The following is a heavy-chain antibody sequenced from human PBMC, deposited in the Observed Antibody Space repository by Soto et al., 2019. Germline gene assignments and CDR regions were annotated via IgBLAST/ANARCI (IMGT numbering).Heavy chain of an antibody. Sequence: GASVKVSCKASGGPFRSYAISWVRQAPGQGLEWMGGIIPIFGTANYAQKFQGRVTITADESTSTAYMELSSLRSEDTAVYYCASGVVPGVGNNWFDPWGQGTLVTVSS. D-gene: IGHD3-3*01. CDR2: IIPIFGTA. CDR3: ASGVVPGVGNNWFDP. CDR1: GGPFRSYA. J-gene: IGHJ5*02. V-gene: IGHV1-69*13.